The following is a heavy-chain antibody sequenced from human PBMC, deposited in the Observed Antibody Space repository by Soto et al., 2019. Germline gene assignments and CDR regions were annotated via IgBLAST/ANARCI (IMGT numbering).Heavy chain of an antibody. CDR2: IIPIFGTA. CDR1: GGTFSSYA. V-gene: IGHV1-69*06. CDR3: ASTVVRGVIIRGYYYGMDV. J-gene: IGHJ6*02. Sequence: SVKVSCKASGGTFSSYAISWVRQAPGQGLEWMGGIIPIFGTANYAQKFQGRVTITADKSTSTAYMELSSLRSEDTAVYYCASTVVRGVIIRGYYYGMDVWGQGTTVTVSS. D-gene: IGHD3-10*01.